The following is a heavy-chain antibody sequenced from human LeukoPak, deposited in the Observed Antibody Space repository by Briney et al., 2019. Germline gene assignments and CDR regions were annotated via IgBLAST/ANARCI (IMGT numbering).Heavy chain of an antibody. V-gene: IGHV3-30*18. CDR3: AKEGIAVGGPNYFDY. CDR2: ISYDGSRK. D-gene: IGHD6-19*01. Sequence: PGGSLRLSCAASGFTFSSYGMHWVRQAPGKGLEWVAVISYDGSRKYYADSVKGRFTISRDNSKNTLYLQMNSLRAEDTAVYYCAKEGIAVGGPNYFDYWGQGTLVTVSS. CDR1: GFTFSSYG. J-gene: IGHJ4*02.